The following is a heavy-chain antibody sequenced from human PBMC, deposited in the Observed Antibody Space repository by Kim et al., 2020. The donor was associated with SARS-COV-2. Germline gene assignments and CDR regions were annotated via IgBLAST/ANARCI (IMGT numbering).Heavy chain of an antibody. D-gene: IGHD3-10*01. CDR2: IIPIFGTA. Sequence: SVKVSCKASGGTFSSYAISWVRQAPGQGLEWMGGIIPIFGTANYAQKFQGRVTITADESTSTAYMELSSLRSEDTAVYYCARSGAGTMVRGNPGNWYFDLWGRGTLVTVSS. V-gene: IGHV1-69*13. CDR1: GGTFSSYA. J-gene: IGHJ2*01. CDR3: ARSGAGTMVRGNPGNWYFDL.